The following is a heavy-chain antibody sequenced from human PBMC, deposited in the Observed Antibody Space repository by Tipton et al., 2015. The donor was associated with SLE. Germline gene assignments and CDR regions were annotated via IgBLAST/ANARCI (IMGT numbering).Heavy chain of an antibody. V-gene: IGHV3-30-3*01. CDR3: ARLWQQLAN. D-gene: IGHD6-13*01. Sequence: SLRLSCAASGFTFSSYAMHWIRQAPGKGLEWVAVISYDGSNKYYADSVKGRFTISRDNSKNTLYLQMNSLRAEDTAVYYCARLWQQLANWGQGTLVTVSS. CDR1: GFTFSSYA. CDR2: ISYDGSNK. J-gene: IGHJ4*02.